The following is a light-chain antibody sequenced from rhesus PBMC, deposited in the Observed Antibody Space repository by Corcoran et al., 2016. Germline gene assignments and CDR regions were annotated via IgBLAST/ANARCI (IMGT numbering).Light chain of an antibody. CDR3: QQYSNWPWT. CDR2: DAS. J-gene: IGKJ1*01. V-gene: IGKV3-35*01. Sequence: EIVLTQSPATLSLSPGERATLSCRASQSVSSSLAWYQQKPGQAPRLLIYDASSRATGIPERFRGSGSGTDFTLTISSLEPEDVGVYYCQQYSNWPWTFGQGTKVEIK. CDR1: QSVSSS.